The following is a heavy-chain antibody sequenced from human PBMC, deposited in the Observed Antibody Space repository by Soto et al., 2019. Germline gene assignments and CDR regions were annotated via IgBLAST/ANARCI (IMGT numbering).Heavy chain of an antibody. J-gene: IGHJ4*02. D-gene: IGHD3-22*01. CDR1: GGSVSSGSYY. V-gene: IGHV4-61*01. CDR3: ATMSSSGYPLDY. Sequence: QVQLQESGPGLVKPSETLSLTCIVSGGSVSSGSYYWSWIRQPPGKGLEWIGFIYYTGRPSYNPSLKSRVTISVDTSNNQCSLKLSSVTAADTAVYFCATMSSSGYPLDYWGRGTLVTVSS. CDR2: IYYTGRP.